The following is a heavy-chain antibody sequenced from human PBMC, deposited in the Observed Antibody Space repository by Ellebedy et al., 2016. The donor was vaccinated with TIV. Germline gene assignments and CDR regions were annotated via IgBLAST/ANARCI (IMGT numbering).Heavy chain of an antibody. CDR3: AKETVVRQDWFDP. CDR2: VIASGGDT. Sequence: GGSLRLSCAASGFTFSNYAMSWVRQAPGKGLEWVVAVIASGGDTYYADSVKGRFTISRDNSKNTLHLQMNSLRAEDTAVYYCAKETVVRQDWFDPWGQGTLVTVSS. V-gene: IGHV3-23*01. D-gene: IGHD4-23*01. J-gene: IGHJ5*02. CDR1: GFTFSNYA.